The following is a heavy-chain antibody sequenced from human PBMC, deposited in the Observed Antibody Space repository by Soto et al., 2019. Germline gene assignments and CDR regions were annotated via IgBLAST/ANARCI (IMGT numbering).Heavy chain of an antibody. J-gene: IGHJ3*01. CDR1: GFNFRNFN. D-gene: IGHD4-17*01. Sequence: EVQLTESGGGLVKPGGSLRLSCEGSGFNFRNFNMIWVRQAPGKGLEWVSSVSGSSSYIYYADSVKGRFTVSRDNANNLVFLQMNGLRPEDTAMYYCARDIRGHYGPWGQGTMGTVSS. CDR2: VSGSSSYI. V-gene: IGHV3-21*06. CDR3: ARDIRGHYGP.